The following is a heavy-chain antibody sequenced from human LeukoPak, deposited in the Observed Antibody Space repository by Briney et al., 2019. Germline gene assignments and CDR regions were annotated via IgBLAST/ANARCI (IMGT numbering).Heavy chain of an antibody. CDR1: GGTFSSYA. V-gene: IGHV1-69*13. Sequence: SVKVSCXASGGTFSSYAISWVRQAPGQGLEWMGGIIPIFGTANYAQKFQGRVTITADESTSTAYMELSSLRSEDTAVYYCARDGSSGWYGGDYWGQGTLVTVSS. D-gene: IGHD6-19*01. J-gene: IGHJ4*02. CDR2: IIPIFGTA. CDR3: ARDGSSGWYGGDY.